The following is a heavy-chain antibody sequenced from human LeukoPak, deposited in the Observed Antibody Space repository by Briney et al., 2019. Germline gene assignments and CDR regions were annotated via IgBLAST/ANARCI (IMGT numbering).Heavy chain of an antibody. CDR1: GFTFSSYG. CDR2: ISYGGSNK. Sequence: PGGSLRLSCAASGFTFSSYGMHWVRQAPGKGLQWVAVISYGGSNKYYADSVKGRFTISRDNSKNTLYLQMNSLRAEDTAMYYCARDVDTTLALLDHWSQGTLVTVSS. CDR3: ARDVDTTLALLDH. D-gene: IGHD5-18*01. J-gene: IGHJ4*02. V-gene: IGHV3-30*03.